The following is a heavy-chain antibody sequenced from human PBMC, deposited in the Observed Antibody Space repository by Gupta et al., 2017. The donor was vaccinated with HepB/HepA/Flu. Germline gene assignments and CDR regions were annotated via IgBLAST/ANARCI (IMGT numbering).Heavy chain of an antibody. CDR3: AKDLWDGSGYEWGIVDYFDY. CDR1: GFSFRRYA. CDR2: ISGSGGST. Sequence: EVQLLESGGGLVQPGGSLRLSCAASGFSFRRYAMRWVRQAPGEGLEWVTAISGSGGSTYYASSAKGRFTISRDNSKNTLYLQMNSLRAEDTAVYYCAKDLWDGSGYEWGIVDYFDYWGQGTLVTVSS. J-gene: IGHJ4*02. V-gene: IGHV3-23*01. D-gene: IGHD5-12*01.